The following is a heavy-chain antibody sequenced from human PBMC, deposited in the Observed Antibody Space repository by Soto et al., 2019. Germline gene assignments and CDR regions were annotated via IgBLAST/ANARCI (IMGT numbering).Heavy chain of an antibody. D-gene: IGHD2-21*02. CDR1: GYTFTSYG. V-gene: IGHV1-18*04. CDR2: ISAYNGNT. Sequence: QVQLVQSGAEVKKPGASVKVSCKASGYTFTSYGISWVRQAPGQGLEWMGWISAYNGNTNYAQKFQGRVTITADESTSTAYMELSSLRSEDTAVYYCAVVVVTAIRAHDYWGQGTLVTVSS. J-gene: IGHJ4*02. CDR3: AVVVVTAIRAHDY.